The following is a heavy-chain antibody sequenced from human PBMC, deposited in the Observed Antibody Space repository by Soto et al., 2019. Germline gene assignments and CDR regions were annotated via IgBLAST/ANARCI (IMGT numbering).Heavy chain of an antibody. CDR1: GFTFSSYA. J-gene: IGHJ3*02. Sequence: GGSLRLSCAASGFTFSSYAMSWVRQAPGKGLEWVSAISGSGGSTYYADSVKGRFTISRDNSKNTLYLQMNSLRAEDAAVYDWAKAWGATAHTDDFDIWGQGTMVTVSS. V-gene: IGHV3-23*01. CDR3: AKAWGATAHTDDFDI. D-gene: IGHD1-26*01. CDR2: ISGSGGST.